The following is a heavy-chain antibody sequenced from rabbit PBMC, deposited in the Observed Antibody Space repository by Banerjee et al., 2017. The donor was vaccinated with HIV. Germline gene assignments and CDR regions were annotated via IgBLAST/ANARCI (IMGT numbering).Heavy chain of an antibody. Sequence: QEQLEESGGDLVKPEGSLTLTCTASGFSFSSRYWICWVRQAPGKGLEWIACIDTYSGNTYYASWAKGRFTISKTSSTTVTLQMTSLTAADTATYFCARAYGGGSYVSYFNLWGQGTLVTVS. CDR3: ARAYGGGSYVSYFNL. J-gene: IGHJ4*01. D-gene: IGHD8-1*01. CDR1: GFSFSSRYW. V-gene: IGHV1S45*01. CDR2: IDTYSGNT.